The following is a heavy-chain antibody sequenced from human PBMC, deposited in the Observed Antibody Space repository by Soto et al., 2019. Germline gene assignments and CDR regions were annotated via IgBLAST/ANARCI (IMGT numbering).Heavy chain of an antibody. D-gene: IGHD3-3*01. Sequence: SVKVSCKASGFTFSSSAVQWVRQARGQRLEWIGWIVVGNGNTNYAQKFQERVTITRDMSTSTAYLDLSSLRSEDTAVYYCAADLGVPATSNFWSAYYLHYWGQGTLVTVS. CDR2: IVVGNGNT. V-gene: IGHV1-58*01. CDR3: AADLGVPATSNFWSAYYLHY. J-gene: IGHJ4*02. CDR1: GFTFSSSA.